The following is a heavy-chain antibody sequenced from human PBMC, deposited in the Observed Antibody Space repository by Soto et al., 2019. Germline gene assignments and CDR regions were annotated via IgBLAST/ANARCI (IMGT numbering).Heavy chain of an antibody. Sequence: GVSLRLSCAASGFTFSNYGMHWVRQAPSKGLEWVACIWYDGGNKYYAESVKGRFTISRDNSKNTLYLQMNSLRAEDTAVYYCARGKKLVQLLWNDLQPLDYWGQGTLVTVS. CDR1: GFTFSNYG. V-gene: IGHV3-33*01. J-gene: IGHJ4*02. CDR2: IWYDGGNK. CDR3: ARGKKLVQLLWNDLQPLDY. D-gene: IGHD1-1*01.